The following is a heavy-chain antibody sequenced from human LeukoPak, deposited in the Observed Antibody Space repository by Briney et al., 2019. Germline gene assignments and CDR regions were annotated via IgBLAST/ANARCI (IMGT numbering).Heavy chain of an antibody. CDR3: ARELGRGWYLDY. V-gene: IGHV4-61*02. J-gene: IGHJ4*02. D-gene: IGHD6-19*01. Sequence: SETLSLTCTVSGGSISSGSYYWSWIRQPAGKGLEWIGRIYTSGSTNYNPSLKSRVTISVDTSKNQFSLKLSSVTAADTAVYYCARELGRGWYLDYWGQGTLVTVSS. CDR2: IYTSGST. CDR1: GGSISSGSYY.